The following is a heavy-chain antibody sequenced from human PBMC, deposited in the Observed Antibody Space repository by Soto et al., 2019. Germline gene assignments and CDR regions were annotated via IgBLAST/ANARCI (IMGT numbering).Heavy chain of an antibody. CDR1: GFTVNSNY. J-gene: IGHJ5*02. V-gene: IGHV3-30*03. Sequence: GGSLRLSCAASGFTVNSNYMSWVRQAPGKGLEWVASVSYDGSNKHYGDSVKGRFTISRDNAKNSLFLQMNSLRAEDTAVYKCARDLYRGQWRSTSVNWFEPWGQGTLVTVSS. D-gene: IGHD5-12*01. CDR3: ARDLYRGQWRSTSVNWFEP. CDR2: VSYDGSNK.